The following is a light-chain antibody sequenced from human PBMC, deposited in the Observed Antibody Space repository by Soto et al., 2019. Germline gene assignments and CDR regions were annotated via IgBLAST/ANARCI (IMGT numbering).Light chain of an antibody. CDR2: GAS. Sequence: EIVLTQSPGTLSLSPGERATLSCRASQSVSSSYLAWYQQKPGQAPRLLIYGASNRATGIPDRVRGSGSGTDFILTISRMEPEDLAVYYCQQYGSSLETFGQGTKVEIK. V-gene: IGKV3-20*01. CDR1: QSVSSSY. J-gene: IGKJ1*01. CDR3: QQYGSSLET.